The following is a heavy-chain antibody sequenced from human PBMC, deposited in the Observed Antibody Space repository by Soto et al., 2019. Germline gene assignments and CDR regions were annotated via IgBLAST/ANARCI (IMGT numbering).Heavy chain of an antibody. CDR1: GGSISSYY. CDR3: ARIPSIVVVPAAMVDYYYMGV. J-gene: IGHJ6*03. D-gene: IGHD2-2*01. CDR2: IYYSGST. Sequence: PSETRSLTCTVSGGSISSYYWSWIRQPPGKGLEWIGYIYYSGSTNYNPSLKSRVTISVDTSKNQFSLKLSSVTAADTAVYYCARIPSIVVVPAAMVDYYYMGVWGKGTTVTVSS. V-gene: IGHV4-59*01.